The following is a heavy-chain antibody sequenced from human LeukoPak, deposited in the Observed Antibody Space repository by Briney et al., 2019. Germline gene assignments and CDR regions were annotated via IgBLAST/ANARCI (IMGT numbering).Heavy chain of an antibody. V-gene: IGHV4-59*01. D-gene: IGHD3-10*01. CDR3: AKEADRADAFDI. J-gene: IGHJ3*02. Sequence: SETLSLTCTVSNDSLGTSYWSWLRQPPGKRLEWIGNVFYSGYANYNPSLKSRVTISIDTSKNQFSLSLTSVSAADTAVYYCAKEADRADAFDIWGQGTMVTVSS. CDR2: VFYSGYA. CDR1: NDSLGTSY.